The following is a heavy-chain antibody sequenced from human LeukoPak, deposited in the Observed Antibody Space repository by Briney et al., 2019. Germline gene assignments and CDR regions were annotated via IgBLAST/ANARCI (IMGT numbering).Heavy chain of an antibody. V-gene: IGHV4-59*12. CDR1: GGSISTYY. CDR3: ARVSGSYSKGAFDI. J-gene: IGHJ3*02. Sequence: SETLSLTCTVSGGSISTYYWTWIRQSPGKGLEWLGHFHYSGSTNYNPSLKSRVTMSVDTSKNQFSLKLSSVTAADTAVYYCARVSGSYSKGAFDIWGQGTMVTVSS. CDR2: FHYSGST. D-gene: IGHD1-26*01.